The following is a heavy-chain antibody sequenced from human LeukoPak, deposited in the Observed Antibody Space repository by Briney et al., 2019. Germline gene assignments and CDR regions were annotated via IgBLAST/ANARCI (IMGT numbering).Heavy chain of an antibody. V-gene: IGHV3-23*01. J-gene: IGHJ4*02. CDR3: AKIGGYFDY. D-gene: IGHD3-10*01. CDR1: GFTFRSNS. CDR2: ITGTGENT. Sequence: GGSLRLSCAASGFTFRSNSMSWVRQAPGKGLEWVSAITGTGENTYYADFVKGRFTISRDNSNNTLYLQMNSLRAEDTAVYYCAKIGGYFDYWGQGTLVAVSS.